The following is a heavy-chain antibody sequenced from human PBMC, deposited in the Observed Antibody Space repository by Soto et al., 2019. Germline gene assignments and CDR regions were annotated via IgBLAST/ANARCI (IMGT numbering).Heavy chain of an antibody. D-gene: IGHD3-10*01. J-gene: IGHJ4*02. CDR2: ISDGGHNT. CDR3: VREYYGSGLL. Sequence: EAQLLESGGGIEQPGGSLTLSCAASGFTFASYTMSWVRQAPGKGLQWVSYISDGGHNTYYADSVKGRFTISRDDLLGTLYLQMNSLRAEDTALYYCVREYYGSGLLWGQGTLVTVSS. V-gene: IGHV3-23*01. CDR1: GFTFASYT.